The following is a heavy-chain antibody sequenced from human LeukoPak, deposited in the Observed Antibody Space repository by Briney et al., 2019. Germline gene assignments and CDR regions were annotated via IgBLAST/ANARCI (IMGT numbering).Heavy chain of an antibody. CDR2: INTNSGGT. J-gene: IGHJ4*02. CDR3: ARSPALLWFGELHPYYFDY. CDR1: GYTFTGYY. D-gene: IGHD3-10*01. Sequence: GASVKVSCKASGYTFTGYYMHWVRQAPGQGLEWMGWINTNSGGTNYAQKFQGRVTMTRDTSISTAYMELSRLRSDDTAVYYCARSPALLWFGELHPYYFDYWGQGTLVTVSS. V-gene: IGHV1-2*02.